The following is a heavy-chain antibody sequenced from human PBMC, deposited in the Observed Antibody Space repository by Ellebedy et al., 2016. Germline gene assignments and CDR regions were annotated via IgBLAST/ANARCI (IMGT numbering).Heavy chain of an antibody. V-gene: IGHV3-30-3*01. D-gene: IGHD6-6*01. CDR2: ISYDGSNK. J-gene: IGHJ3*02. CDR3: AREVSSSPDAFDI. CDR1: GFTFSSYA. Sequence: GESLKISCAASGFTFSSYAMHWVRQAPGKGLEWVAVISYDGSNKYYADSVKGRFTISRDNSKNTLYLQMNSLRAEDTAVYYCAREVSSSPDAFDIWGQGTMVTVSS.